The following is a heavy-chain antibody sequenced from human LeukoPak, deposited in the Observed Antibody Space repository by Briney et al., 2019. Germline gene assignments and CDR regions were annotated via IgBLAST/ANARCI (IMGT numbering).Heavy chain of an antibody. CDR3: ARGIVVVPAAIGPRYMDV. CDR1: GGSFSGYY. Sequence: PSETLSLTCAVYGGSFSGYYGSWIRQPPGKGLEWIGEINHSGSTNYNPSLKSRVTISVDTSKNQFSLKLSSVTAADTAVYYCARGIVVVPAAIGPRYMDVWGKGTTVTVSS. CDR2: INHSGST. V-gene: IGHV4-34*01. J-gene: IGHJ6*03. D-gene: IGHD2-2*01.